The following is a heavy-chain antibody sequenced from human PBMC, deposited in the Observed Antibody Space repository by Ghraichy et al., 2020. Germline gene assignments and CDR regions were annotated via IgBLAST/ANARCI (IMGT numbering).Heavy chain of an antibody. Sequence: ASVKVSCKASGYTFTSYYMHWVRQAPGQGLEWMGIINPSGGSTSYAQKFQGRVTMTRDTSTSTVYMELSSLRSEDTAVYYCARGSVIGQLAPPEFDYWGQGTLVTVSS. J-gene: IGHJ4*02. CDR2: INPSGGST. V-gene: IGHV1-46*01. D-gene: IGHD6-6*01. CDR3: ARGSVIGQLAPPEFDY. CDR1: GYTFTSYY.